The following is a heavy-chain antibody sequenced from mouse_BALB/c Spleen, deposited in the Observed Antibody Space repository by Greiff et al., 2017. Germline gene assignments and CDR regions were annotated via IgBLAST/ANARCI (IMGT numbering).Heavy chain of an antibody. Sequence: QVQLQQPGAELVKPGTSVKLSCTASGYNFTSYWINWVTLRPGQGLEWIGDICPGSGSTNYNEKFTSKATMTVDTSSSTAYMQLSSLASEDSALCYCARWGSTADYWGQGTTLTVSS. CDR3: ARWGSTADY. CDR1: GYNFTSYW. CDR2: ICPGSGST. V-gene: IGHV1-55*01. J-gene: IGHJ2*01. D-gene: IGHD1-1*01.